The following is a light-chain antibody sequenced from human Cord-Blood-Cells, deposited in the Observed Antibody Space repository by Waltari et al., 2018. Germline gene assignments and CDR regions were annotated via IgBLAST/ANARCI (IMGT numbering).Light chain of an antibody. CDR2: YDS. CDR3: QVWDSSSDHPV. V-gene: IGLV3-21*04. Sequence: SYVLTQPPSVSVAPGKTARITCGGNNIGSKSVHWYQQKPGQAPVLVIYYDSDRPSGIPERFSGSNSGNTATLTMSRVEAGDEADYYCQVWDSSSDHPVFGGGTKLTVL. J-gene: IGLJ3*02. CDR1: NIGSKS.